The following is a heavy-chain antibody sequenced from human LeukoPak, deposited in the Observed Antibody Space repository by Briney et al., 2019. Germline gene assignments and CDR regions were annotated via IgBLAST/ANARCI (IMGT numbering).Heavy chain of an antibody. J-gene: IGHJ6*01. Sequence: PSETLTLTCAVSGGTISSSNWWSWVRQPPGKGLEWIGEIYHSGSTNYNPSLKSRVTISVDKSKNQFSLKLSSVTAADTAVYYCARGGYSSSWSPGYYYYGMVTRGPGTTVTVSS. V-gene: IGHV4-4*02. CDR2: IYHSGST. D-gene: IGHD6-13*01. CDR1: GGTISSSNW. CDR3: ARGGYSSSWSPGYYYYGMVT.